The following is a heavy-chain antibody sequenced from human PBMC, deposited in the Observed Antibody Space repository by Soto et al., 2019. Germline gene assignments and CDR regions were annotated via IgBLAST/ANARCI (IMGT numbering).Heavy chain of an antibody. J-gene: IGHJ4*02. D-gene: IGHD3-22*01. CDR1: GFTFSSYA. CDR2: ISGSGGST. V-gene: IGHV3-23*01. Sequence: QPGGSLRLSCAASGFTFSSYAMSWVRQAPGKGLEWVSAISGSGGSTYYADSVKGRFTISRDNSKNTLYLQMNSLRAEDTAVYYCAKGPNSITMIVVVITPFDYWGQGTLVTVSS. CDR3: AKGPNSITMIVVVITPFDY.